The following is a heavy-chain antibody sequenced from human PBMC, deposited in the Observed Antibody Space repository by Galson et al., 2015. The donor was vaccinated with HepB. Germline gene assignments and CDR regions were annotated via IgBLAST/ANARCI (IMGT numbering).Heavy chain of an antibody. V-gene: IGHV3-7*03. CDR2: MNRDGSEK. D-gene: IGHD2-2*01. Sequence: SLRLSCAASEFTFSLYWMSWVRQAPGEGLEWVANMNRDGSEKYYVDSVKGRFTISRDNAKNSLYLQMDSLRAEDTALYYCARDSHSCRGCAFDIWGQGTTVIVSS. CDR1: EFTFSLYW. J-gene: IGHJ3*02. CDR3: ARDSHSCRGCAFDI.